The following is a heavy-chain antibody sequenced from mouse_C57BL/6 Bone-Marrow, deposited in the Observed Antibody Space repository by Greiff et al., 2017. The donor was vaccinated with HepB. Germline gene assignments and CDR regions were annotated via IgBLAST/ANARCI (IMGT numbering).Heavy chain of an antibody. CDR1: GFTFSSYG. J-gene: IGHJ4*01. V-gene: IGHV5-6*02. CDR2: ISSGGSYT. CDR3: ARRDYYGSSPYAMDY. Sequence: DVKLVESGGDLVKPGGSLKLSCAASGFTFSSYGMSWVRQTPDKRLEWVATISSGGSYTYYPDSVKGRFTISRDNAKNTLYLQMSSLKSEDTAMYYCARRDYYGSSPYAMDYWGQGTSVTVSS. D-gene: IGHD1-1*01.